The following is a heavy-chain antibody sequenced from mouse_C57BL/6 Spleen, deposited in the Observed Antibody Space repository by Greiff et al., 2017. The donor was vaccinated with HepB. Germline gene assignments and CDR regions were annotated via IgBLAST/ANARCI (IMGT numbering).Heavy chain of an antibody. CDR1: GYTFTSYW. D-gene: IGHD3-3*01. J-gene: IGHJ4*01. CDR2: IHPNSGST. Sequence: QVQLQQPGAELVKPGASVKLSCKASGYTFTSYWMHWVKQRPGQGLEWIGMIHPNSGSTNYNEKFKSKATLTVDKSSSTAYMQLSSLTSEDAAVYYCARRDLSYAMDYWGQGTSLTVSS. CDR3: ARRDLSYAMDY. V-gene: IGHV1-64*01.